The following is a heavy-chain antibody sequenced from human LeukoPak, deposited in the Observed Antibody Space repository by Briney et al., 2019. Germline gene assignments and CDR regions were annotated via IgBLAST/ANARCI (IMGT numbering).Heavy chain of an antibody. Sequence: ASVKVSCKASGYTFSDYYIHWVRQAPGQGLECMGWISPNSGGTKYAQNFQGRVTMTRDTSISTAYMELSSLRSDDTAVYYCARDRGGDAFDIWGQGTMVTVSS. D-gene: IGHD3-10*01. CDR2: ISPNSGGT. V-gene: IGHV1-2*02. CDR3: ARDRGGDAFDI. CDR1: GYTFSDYY. J-gene: IGHJ3*02.